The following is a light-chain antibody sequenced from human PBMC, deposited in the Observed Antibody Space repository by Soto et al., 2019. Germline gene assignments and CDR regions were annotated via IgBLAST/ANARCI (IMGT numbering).Light chain of an antibody. CDR3: AAWDDSLNGQVV. CDR1: SHNIGSNT. CDR2: SNN. J-gene: IGLJ2*01. V-gene: IGLV1-44*01. Sequence: QSVLTQPPSASGTPGQRVTISCSGSSHNIGSNTVNWYQQLPGTAPKLVMYSNNQRPSGVPDRFSGSKSGTSASLAISGLQPDDEADYYCAAWDDSLNGQVVFGGGTKLTVL.